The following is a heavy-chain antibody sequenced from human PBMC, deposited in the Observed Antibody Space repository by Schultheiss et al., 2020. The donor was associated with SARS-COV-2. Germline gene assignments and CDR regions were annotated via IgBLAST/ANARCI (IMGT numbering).Heavy chain of an antibody. CDR2: IYYSGST. CDR1: GGSISSGGYY. V-gene: IGHV4-31*03. J-gene: IGHJ4*02. CDR3: ARRGYIYGSPTFDY. Sequence: SETLSLTCTVSGGSISSGGYYWSWIRQHPGKGLEWIGYIYYSGSTYYNPSLKSRVTISVDTSKNQFSLKLSSVTAADTAVYYCARRGYIYGSPTFDYWGQGTLVTVSS. D-gene: IGHD5-18*01.